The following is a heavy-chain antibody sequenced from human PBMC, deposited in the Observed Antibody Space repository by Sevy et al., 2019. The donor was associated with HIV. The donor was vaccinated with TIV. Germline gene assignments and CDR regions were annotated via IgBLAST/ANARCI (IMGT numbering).Heavy chain of an antibody. J-gene: IGHJ4*02. D-gene: IGHD6-19*01. Sequence: GGSLRLSCAASGFTFSSYGMHWVRQAPGKGLEWVAVIWYDGSNKYYADSVKGRFTISRDNSKNTLYLQMNSLRAEDTAVYYCARNPVTYSSGGHFDYWGQGTLVTVSS. CDR3: ARNPVTYSSGGHFDY. V-gene: IGHV3-33*01. CDR1: GFTFSSYG. CDR2: IWYDGSNK.